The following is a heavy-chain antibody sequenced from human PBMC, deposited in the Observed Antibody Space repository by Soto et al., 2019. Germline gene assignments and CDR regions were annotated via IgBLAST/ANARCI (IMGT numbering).Heavy chain of an antibody. CDR2: ISGRGGDT. J-gene: IGHJ4*02. Sequence: WGSLRLSCAASGFTFSSYAMSCCRHSPGKGLEWVSLISGRGGDTYYADSVKGRFTISRDNFENTLYLQMNSLRAEDTAIYYCAKGGGYSFGFLAYWGRGTLVTVSS. CDR1: GFTFSSYA. CDR3: AKGGGYSFGFLAY. V-gene: IGHV3-23*01. D-gene: IGHD5-18*01.